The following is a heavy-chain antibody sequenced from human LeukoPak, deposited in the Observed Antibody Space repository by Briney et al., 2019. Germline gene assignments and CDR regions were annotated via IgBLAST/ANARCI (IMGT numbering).Heavy chain of an antibody. V-gene: IGHV1-46*01. CDR1: GYTFTSYY. J-gene: IGHJ4*02. CDR3: AREENGYSYGYEVDY. D-gene: IGHD5-18*01. Sequence: ASVKVSCKASGYTFTSYYMHWVRQAPGQGLEWMGIINPSGGSTSYAQKFQGRVTKTRDTSTSTVYMELSSLRSEDTAVYYCAREENGYSYGYEVDYWGQGTLVAVSS. CDR2: INPSGGST.